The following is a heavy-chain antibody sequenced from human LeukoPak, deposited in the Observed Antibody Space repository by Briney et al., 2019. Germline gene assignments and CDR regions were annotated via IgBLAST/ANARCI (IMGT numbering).Heavy chain of an antibody. Sequence: GGSLRLSCAASGFTFSSYSMNWVRQAPGKGLEWVSSISSSSYIYYADSVKGRFTISRDNAKNSLYLQMNSLRAEDTAVYYCAKDFDYDSSGYSVYWGQGTLVTVSS. CDR1: GFTFSSYS. V-gene: IGHV3-21*01. CDR3: AKDFDYDSSGYSVY. D-gene: IGHD3-22*01. CDR2: ISSSSYI. J-gene: IGHJ4*02.